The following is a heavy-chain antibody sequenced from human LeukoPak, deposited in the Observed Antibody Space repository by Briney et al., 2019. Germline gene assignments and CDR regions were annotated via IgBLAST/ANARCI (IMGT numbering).Heavy chain of an antibody. Sequence: GGSLRLSCAASGFTLSANYMRWARHVPRKGLEWISVIYSGGGTHYADSAKGRFTMSRDSSKNTLYLQMSSLRGEDTAVYYCARSTSSGWHYFDYWGQGTLVTVSS. CDR1: GFTLSANY. CDR2: IYSGGGT. V-gene: IGHV3-66*02. CDR3: ARSTSSGWHYFDY. D-gene: IGHD6-25*01. J-gene: IGHJ4*02.